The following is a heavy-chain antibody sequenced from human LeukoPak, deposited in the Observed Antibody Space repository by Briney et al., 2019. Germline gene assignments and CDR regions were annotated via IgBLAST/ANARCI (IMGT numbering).Heavy chain of an antibody. V-gene: IGHV4-30-4*01. CDR1: GGSVSSGDYY. J-gene: IGHJ6*02. CDR2: IYYSGST. D-gene: IGHD3-3*01. Sequence: NPSETLSLTCTVSGGSVSSGDYYWSWIRQPPGKGLEWIGYIYYSGSTYYHPSLKSRVTISVDTSKNQFSLKLSSVTAADTAVYYCASLSAISYYDFWSGPPDLYYYYGMDVWGQGTTVTVSS. CDR3: ASLSAISYYDFWSGPPDLYYYYGMDV.